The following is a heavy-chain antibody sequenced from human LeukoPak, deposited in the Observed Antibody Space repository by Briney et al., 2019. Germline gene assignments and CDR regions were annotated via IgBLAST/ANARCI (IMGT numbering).Heavy chain of an antibody. V-gene: IGHV3-11*01. D-gene: IGHD3-3*01. Sequence: PGGSLRLSCAASGFTFSDYYMSWVRQAPGKGLEWVSYISSSGSTIYYADSVKGRFTISRDNDKNSLYLQMNSLRAEDTAVYYCARDSYDFWSGYYSLFDYWGQGTLVTVSS. CDR1: GFTFSDYY. CDR3: ARDSYDFWSGYYSLFDY. CDR2: ISSSGSTI. J-gene: IGHJ4*02.